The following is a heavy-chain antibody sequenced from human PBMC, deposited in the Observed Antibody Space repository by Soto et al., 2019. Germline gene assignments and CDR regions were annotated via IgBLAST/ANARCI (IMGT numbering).Heavy chain of an antibody. CDR3: AKAYYYDSSGYYDNYYAMDV. D-gene: IGHD3-22*01. V-gene: IGHV3-30*18. Sequence: QMQLVESGGGVVQPVRSLRLSCDASGFTLSGFAMHWVRQAPGQGLEWVAVISNDGTNQYYSESVKGRFTISRDSSKNTLYLQMNNLRAEDTAVYYCAKAYYYDSSGYYDNYYAMDVWGQGTTVTVSS. CDR2: ISNDGTNQ. CDR1: GFTLSGFA. J-gene: IGHJ6*02.